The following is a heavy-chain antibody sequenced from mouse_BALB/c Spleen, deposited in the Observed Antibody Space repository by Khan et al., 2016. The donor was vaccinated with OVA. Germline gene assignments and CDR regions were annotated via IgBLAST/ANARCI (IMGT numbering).Heavy chain of an antibody. J-gene: IGHJ4*01. Sequence: QVQLKESGPGLVAPSQSLSITCTVSGFSLTSYGVSWVRQPPGKGLEWLGIIWGDGNTNFHSALRSRLSISKDNSKSQVFLKLNSLQTDYTATYCCAKDRGYYAMDYWGQGTSVTVSS. CDR3: AKDRGYYAMDY. CDR2: IWGDGNT. CDR1: GFSLTSYG. V-gene: IGHV2-3*01.